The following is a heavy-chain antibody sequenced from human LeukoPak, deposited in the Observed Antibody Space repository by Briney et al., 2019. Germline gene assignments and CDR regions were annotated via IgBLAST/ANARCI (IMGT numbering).Heavy chain of an antibody. CDR2: ISSSGSTI. CDR3: ARDRYDILTGYRSGFDY. Sequence: GGSLRLSCATSGFTFSSYEMNWVRQAPGKGLEWVSHISSSGSTIYYADPVKGRFTISRDNAKNSLYLQMNSLRAEDTAVYYCARDRYDILTGYRSGFDYWGHGTLVTVSS. V-gene: IGHV3-48*03. D-gene: IGHD3-9*01. CDR1: GFTFSSYE. J-gene: IGHJ4*01.